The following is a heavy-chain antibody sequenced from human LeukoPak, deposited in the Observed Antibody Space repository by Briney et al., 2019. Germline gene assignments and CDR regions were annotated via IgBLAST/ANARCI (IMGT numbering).Heavy chain of an antibody. CDR1: GFPFSNYA. D-gene: IGHD2-15*01. J-gene: IGHJ4*02. CDR2: ISFDGAKI. Sequence: PGRSLRLSCTASGFPFSNYAMNWVRQTPGKGLEWVALISFDGAKIYYADSVKGRFTISRDNSKNTLFLQMNSLTVEDTAAYYCARDPAKGAATYFDYWGQGTLVTVS. V-gene: IGHV3-30*04. CDR3: ARDPAKGAATYFDY.